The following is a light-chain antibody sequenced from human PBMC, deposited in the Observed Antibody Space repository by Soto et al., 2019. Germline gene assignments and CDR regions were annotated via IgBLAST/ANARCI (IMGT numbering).Light chain of an antibody. CDR1: QSVSSNY. CDR3: QQYHNTPIT. CDR2: GVS. V-gene: IGKV3-20*01. J-gene: IGKJ5*01. Sequence: EIVLMQSPGTLSLSPGERATLSCRASQSVSSNYLAWYQQIPGQAPRLLIYGVSSRAAGIPDRFSGSGSGTDFTLTINRLEPEDFAVYYCQQYHNTPITFGQGTRLEIK.